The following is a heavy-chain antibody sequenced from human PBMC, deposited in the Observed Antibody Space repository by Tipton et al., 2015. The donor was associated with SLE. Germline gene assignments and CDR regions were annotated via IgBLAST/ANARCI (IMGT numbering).Heavy chain of an antibody. Sequence: TLSLTCTVSGGSISSYYWSWIRQPPGKGLEWIGYIYYSGSTNYNPSLKSRVTISVDKSKNQFSLKLSSVTAADTAVYYCARDSYGATAYYYYYMDVWGKGTTVTVSS. CDR2: IYYSGST. D-gene: IGHD4-17*01. V-gene: IGHV4-59*12. J-gene: IGHJ6*03. CDR1: GGSISSYY. CDR3: ARDSYGATAYYYYYMDV.